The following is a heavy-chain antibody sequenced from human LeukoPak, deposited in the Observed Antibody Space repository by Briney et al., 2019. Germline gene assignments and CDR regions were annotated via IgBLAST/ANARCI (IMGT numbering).Heavy chain of an antibody. Sequence: SETLSLTCTVSGGSISSYYWSWIRQPPGKGLEWIGYIYYSVTTNYNPSLKSRVTISVDTSKNQFSLKLSSVTAADTAVYYVARLVLVPRSYYFDYWGQGTLVTVSS. CDR1: GGSISSYY. J-gene: IGHJ4*02. V-gene: IGHV4-59*08. CDR3: ARLVLVPRSYYFDY. D-gene: IGHD6-13*01. CDR2: IYYSVTT.